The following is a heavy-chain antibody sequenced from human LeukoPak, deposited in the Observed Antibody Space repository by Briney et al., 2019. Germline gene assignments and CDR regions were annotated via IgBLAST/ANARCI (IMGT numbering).Heavy chain of an antibody. J-gene: IGHJ4*02. CDR1: GFTFSSRDW. CDR2: IKQDGSEK. CDR3: AGASYQRITMVRGVTPGGYDY. V-gene: IGHV3-7*01. Sequence: TGGSLRLSCVASGFTFSSRDWMTWVRQAPGKGLEWVANIKQDGSEKNYVDSVKGRFTISRDNSKNTLYLQMNSLRAEDTAVYYCAGASYQRITMVRGVTPGGYDYWGQGTLVTVSS. D-gene: IGHD3-10*01.